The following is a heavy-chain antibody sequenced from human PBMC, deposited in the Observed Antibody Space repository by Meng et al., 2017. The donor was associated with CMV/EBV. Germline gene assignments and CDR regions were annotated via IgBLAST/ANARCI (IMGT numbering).Heavy chain of an antibody. J-gene: IGHJ4*02. V-gene: IGHV3-30*19. CDR1: GFTFSSYG. CDR2: ISYDGSNK. D-gene: IGHD3-22*01. Sequence: GGSLRLSCAASGFTFSSYGMHWVRQAPGKGLEWVAVISYDGSNKYYADSVKGRFTISRDNSKNTLYLQMNSLRAEDTAVYYCARDSGRPLTYYYDSSGYYTFDYWGQGTLVTVSS. CDR3: ARDSGRPLTYYYDSSGYYTFDY.